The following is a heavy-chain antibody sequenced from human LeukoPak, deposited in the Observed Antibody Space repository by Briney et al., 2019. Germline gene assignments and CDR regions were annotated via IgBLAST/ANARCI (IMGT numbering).Heavy chain of an antibody. CDR3: AKDISTGTGTLRCFDY. D-gene: IGHD3-9*01. Sequence: GGPLPLSCAPSGFPLEVFPMHWAGHPPGRAREGCAGLCWSGGNIGYADSVKGRFTISRDNAKTSLYLQMNRLRAEDTALYYCAKDISTGTGTLRCFDYWGQGTLVTVSS. V-gene: IGHV3-9*01. CDR1: GFPLEVFP. CDR2: LCWSGGNI. J-gene: IGHJ4*02.